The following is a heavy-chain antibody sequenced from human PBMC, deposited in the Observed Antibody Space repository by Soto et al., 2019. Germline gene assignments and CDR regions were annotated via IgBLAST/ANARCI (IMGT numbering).Heavy chain of an antibody. CDR1: GFTFSSYG. D-gene: IGHD6-13*01. J-gene: IGHJ5*02. CDR2: ISYDGSNK. V-gene: IGHV3-30*18. CDR3: AKASSIAAAGTPNWFDP. Sequence: GGSLRLSCAASGFTFSSYGMHWVRQAPGKGLEWVAVISYDGSNKYYVDSVKGRFTISRDNSKNTLYLQMNSLRAEDTAVYYCAKASSIAAAGTPNWFDPWGQGTLVTVSS.